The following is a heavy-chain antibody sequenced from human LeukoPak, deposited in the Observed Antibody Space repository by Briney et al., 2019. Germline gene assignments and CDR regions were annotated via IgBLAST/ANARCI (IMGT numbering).Heavy chain of an antibody. CDR2: IYYSGRT. CDR1: SGSIISYY. V-gene: IGHV4-59*08. J-gene: IGHJ3*01. CDR3: ARHGGTTAVNDAFDV. Sequence: SGPLSLTCTVSSGSIISYYWSWIRQPPGKGLEWMGYIYYSGRTSYNPSLTSRVTISVDTSKNQFSLELSSVTAADTAAYYCARHGGTTAVNDAFDVWGQGTTVTVSS. D-gene: IGHD1/OR15-1a*01.